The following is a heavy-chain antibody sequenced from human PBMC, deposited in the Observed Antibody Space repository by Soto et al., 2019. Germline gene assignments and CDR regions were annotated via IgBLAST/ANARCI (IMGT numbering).Heavy chain of an antibody. CDR1: GYTFTGYY. CDR3: AREQMDYDFWSGYYYYYYGMDV. D-gene: IGHD3-3*01. CDR2: INPNSGGT. J-gene: IGHJ6*02. V-gene: IGHV1-2*04. Sequence: ASVKVSCKASGYTFTGYYMHWVRQAPGQGLEWMGWINPNSGGTNYAQKFQGWVTMTRDTSISTAYMELSRLRSDDTAVYYCAREQMDYDFWSGYYYYYYGMDVWGQGTTVTVSS.